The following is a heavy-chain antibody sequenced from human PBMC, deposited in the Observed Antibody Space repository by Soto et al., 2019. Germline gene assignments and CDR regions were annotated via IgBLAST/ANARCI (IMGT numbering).Heavy chain of an antibody. V-gene: IGHV4-28*01. CDR3: ARRKTNYYAMDV. CDR1: GYSISSNNW. CDR2: IFYDGST. J-gene: IGHJ6*02. Sequence: QVQLQESGPGLVKPSDTLSLTCVVSGYSISSNNWWGWIRQPPGKGLEWIGHIFYDGSTYYNPSLKSRDTMSVDTSKNQFSLKLSSVTAVDTAVYYCARRKTNYYAMDVWGQGTTVTVSS.